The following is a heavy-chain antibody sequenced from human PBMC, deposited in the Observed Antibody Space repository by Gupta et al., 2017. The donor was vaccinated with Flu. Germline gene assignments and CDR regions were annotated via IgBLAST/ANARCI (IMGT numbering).Heavy chain of an antibody. CDR3: ARTYDLLTGYPSPPRLDYMDV. J-gene: IGHJ6*02. V-gene: IGHV1-69*06. D-gene: IGHD3-9*01. CDR1: GGTFNSYA. CDR2: FIPSFGTT. Sequence: QAQRVQSGAEVKKPGSSVKVCCKALGGTFNSYAINWVRQAPGQGLEWLGAFIPSFGTTSYAQKFHGKITITANKYTSTAYMELSSLRSEDTAIYYCARTYDLLTGYPSPPRLDYMDVWVQGTTVTVSS.